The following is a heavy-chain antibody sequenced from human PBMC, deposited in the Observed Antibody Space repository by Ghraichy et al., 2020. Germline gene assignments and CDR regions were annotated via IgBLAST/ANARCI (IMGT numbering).Heavy chain of an antibody. V-gene: IGHV3-15*01. CDR2: IKSKTDGGTT. Sequence: GGSLRLSCTASGFTFTNAWMSWVCQAPGKGLEWVGRIKSKTDGGTTDYAAPVKGRFTISRDDSKNTVYLQMNSLKTEDTAVYYCTTDYYIYSSWYYWGQGTLVTVSS. CDR1: GFTFTNAW. D-gene: IGHD3-22*01. CDR3: TTDYYIYSSWYY. J-gene: IGHJ4*02.